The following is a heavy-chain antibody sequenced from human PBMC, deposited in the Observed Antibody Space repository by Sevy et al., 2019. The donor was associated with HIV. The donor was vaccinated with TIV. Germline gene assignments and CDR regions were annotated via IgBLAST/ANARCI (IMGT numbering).Heavy chain of an antibody. CDR3: ARAGYCRGSSCYGLDY. D-gene: IGHD2-15*01. J-gene: IGHJ4*02. Sequence: GGSLRLSCAASGFTFTTYGMHWVRQAPGKGLEWVAVISYDGGSRYYGDSVKGRFTISRDNSKNTLYLQMSSPRAEDTAGYYCARAGYCRGSSCYGLDYWGQGTLVTVSS. CDR2: ISYDGGSR. V-gene: IGHV3-33*01. CDR1: GFTFTTYG.